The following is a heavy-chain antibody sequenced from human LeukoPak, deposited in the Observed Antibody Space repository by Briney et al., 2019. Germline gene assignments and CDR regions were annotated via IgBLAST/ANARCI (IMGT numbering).Heavy chain of an antibody. CDR3: ARAFRTTGTAHDAFDI. CDR1: GGSFSGYY. J-gene: IGHJ3*02. Sequence: PETLSLTCAVCGGSFSGYYWSWIRQPPGKGLEWIGEINHSGSTNYNPSLKSRVTISVDTSKNQFSLKLSSVTAADTAVYYCARAFRTTGTAHDAFDIWGQGTMVTVSS. D-gene: IGHD1-1*01. V-gene: IGHV4-34*01. CDR2: INHSGST.